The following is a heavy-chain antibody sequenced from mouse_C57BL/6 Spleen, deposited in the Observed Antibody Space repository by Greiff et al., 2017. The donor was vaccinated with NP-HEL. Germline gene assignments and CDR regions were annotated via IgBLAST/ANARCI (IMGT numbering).Heavy chain of an antibody. D-gene: IGHD2-10*02. J-gene: IGHJ4*01. CDR3: ARTLVPRAMDY. CDR2: IDPEDGVT. CDR1: GFNIKDYY. V-gene: IGHV14-2*01. Sequence: VQLQQSGAELVKPGASVKLSCTASGFNIKDYYMHWVKQRTEQGLEWIGRIDPEDGVTKYAPKFQGKATITADTSSNTAYLQLSSLTSEDTAVYYYARTLVPRAMDYWGQGTSVTVSS.